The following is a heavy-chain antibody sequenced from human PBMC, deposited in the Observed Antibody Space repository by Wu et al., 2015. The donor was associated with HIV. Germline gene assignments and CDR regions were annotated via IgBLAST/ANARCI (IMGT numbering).Heavy chain of an antibody. CDR1: GYTFDDYK. V-gene: IGHV1-2*02. Sequence: QVQLVQSGAEVKKPGASVKVSCETFGYTFDDYKIHWVRQAPGQGLEWMGWINPYSGGTHYAQKFQGRVRMTRDASIDTAYMELSRLRPDDTAVYYCARDQRSVGVIIIEYWGPGTLVSVS. CDR2: INPYSGGT. J-gene: IGHJ4*02. CDR3: ARDQRSVGVIIIEY. D-gene: IGHD3-3*01.